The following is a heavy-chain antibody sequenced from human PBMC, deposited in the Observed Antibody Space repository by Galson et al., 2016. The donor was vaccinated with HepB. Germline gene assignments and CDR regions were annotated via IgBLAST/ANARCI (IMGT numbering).Heavy chain of an antibody. CDR3: ARASGIRGIKGAMDV. CDR2: ISSSGSTI. Sequence: SLRLSCAASGFTFSSYEMNWVRQAPGKGLEWVSYISSSGSTIYYADSVKGRFTISRDNSKNTLYLEMNSLRAEDVAVYYCARASGIRGIKGAMDVWGQGTTVSVSS. D-gene: IGHD3-10*01. CDR1: GFTFSSYE. J-gene: IGHJ6*02. V-gene: IGHV3-48*03.